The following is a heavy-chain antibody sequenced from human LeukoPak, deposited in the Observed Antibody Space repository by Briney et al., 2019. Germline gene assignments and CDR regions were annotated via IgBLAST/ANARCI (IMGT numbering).Heavy chain of an antibody. V-gene: IGHV3-11*01. CDR2: ISSSGSTI. CDR1: GFTFSDYY. Sequence: GSLRLSCAASGFTFSDYYMSWIRQAPGKGLEWVSYISSSGSTIYYADSVKGRFTISRDNAKNSLYLQMNSLRAEDTAVYYCARAGQVVPAAIRGLVWGQGTTVTVSS. J-gene: IGHJ6*02. D-gene: IGHD2-2*02. CDR3: ARAGQVVPAAIRGLV.